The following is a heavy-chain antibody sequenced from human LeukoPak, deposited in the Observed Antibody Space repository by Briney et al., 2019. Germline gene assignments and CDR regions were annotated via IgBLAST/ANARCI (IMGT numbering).Heavy chain of an antibody. V-gene: IGHV1-18*01. J-gene: IGHJ4*02. D-gene: IGHD3-9*01. CDR3: AREPFYDILTGPEFDY. CDR1: GYTFTSYG. Sequence: ASVKVSCKASGYTFTSYGISWVRQAPGRGLEWMGWISAYNGNTNYAQKLQGRVTMTTDTSTSTAYMELRSLRSDDTAVYYCAREPFYDILTGPEFDYWGQGTLVTVSS. CDR2: ISAYNGNT.